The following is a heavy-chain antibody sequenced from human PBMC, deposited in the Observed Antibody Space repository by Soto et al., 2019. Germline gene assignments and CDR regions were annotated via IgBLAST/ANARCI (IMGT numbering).Heavy chain of an antibody. V-gene: IGHV3-30*18. D-gene: IGHD2-15*01. CDR3: AKDRGNSGGGCPDK. CDR1: GFTFSSYG. CDR2: ISNTGSSK. Sequence: QVQLVESGGGVVQPGRSLTLSCAASGFTFSSYGMHWVRQAPGKGLEWVALISNTGSSKYYADSVKGRLTITRDNSKNTLYLQMNSLRAEATAVYYCAKDRGNSGGGCPDKRGQGTLVTLSS. J-gene: IGHJ4*02.